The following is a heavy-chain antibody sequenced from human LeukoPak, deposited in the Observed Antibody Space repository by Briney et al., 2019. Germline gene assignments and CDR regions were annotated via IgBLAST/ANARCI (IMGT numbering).Heavy chain of an antibody. Sequence: ASVKVSCKASGGTFSSYAISWVRQAPGQGLEWMGGIIPIFGTANYAQKFQGGVTITADKSTSTAYMELSSLRSEDTAVYYCAMPPGLLSSGWSDPWGQGTLVTVSS. D-gene: IGHD1-26*01. J-gene: IGHJ5*02. CDR3: AMPPGLLSSGWSDP. CDR1: GGTFSSYA. CDR2: IIPIFGTA. V-gene: IGHV1-69*06.